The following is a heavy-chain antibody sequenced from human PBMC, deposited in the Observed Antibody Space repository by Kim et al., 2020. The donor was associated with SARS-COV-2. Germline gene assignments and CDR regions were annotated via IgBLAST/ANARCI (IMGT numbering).Heavy chain of an antibody. CDR1: GGTFSSYA. J-gene: IGHJ6*02. D-gene: IGHD3-10*01. V-gene: IGHV1-69*13. CDR3: ARDRSPYGSGNYGMDV. CDR2: IIPIFGTA. Sequence: SVKVSCKASGGTFSSYAISWVRQAPGQGLEWMGGIIPIFGTANYAQKFQGRVTITADESTSTAYMELSSLRSEDTAVYYCARDRSPYGSGNYGMDVWGQGTTVTVSS.